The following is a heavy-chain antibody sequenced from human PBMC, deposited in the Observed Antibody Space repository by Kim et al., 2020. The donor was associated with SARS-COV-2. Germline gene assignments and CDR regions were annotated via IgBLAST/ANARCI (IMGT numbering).Heavy chain of an antibody. V-gene: IGHV1-46*01. CDR2: GGST. CDR3: ARGWAMDV. J-gene: IGHJ6*02. Sequence: GGSTSYEQKFQGRVTMTRDTSTSTVYMELSSLRSEDTAVYYCARGWAMDVWGQGTTVTVSS.